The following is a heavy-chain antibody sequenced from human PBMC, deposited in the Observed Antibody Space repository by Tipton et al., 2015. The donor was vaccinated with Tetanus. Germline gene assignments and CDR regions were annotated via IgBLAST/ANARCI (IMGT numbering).Heavy chain of an antibody. J-gene: IGHJ4*02. V-gene: IGHV4-4*02. CDR1: GGSISSSNW. Sequence: TLSLICVVSGGSISSSNWWSWVRQPPGKGLEWIADIYHTGSSNYNPSLKSRATISVDRSKNQFSLSLSSVTAADTAVYYCATQGGYRFHDWGQGTLVTVSS. CDR3: ATQGGYRFHD. CDR2: IYHTGSS. D-gene: IGHD3-16*02.